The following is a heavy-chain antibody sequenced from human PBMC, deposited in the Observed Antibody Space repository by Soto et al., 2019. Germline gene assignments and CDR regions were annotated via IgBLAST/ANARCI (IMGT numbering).Heavy chain of an antibody. V-gene: IGHV3-23*01. Sequence: PGGSLRLSCAASGFTFSSYAMSWVRQAPGKGLEWVSAISGSGGSTYYADSVKGRFTISRDNSKNTLYLQMNSLRAEDTAVYYCAIGVTWYGGLIDYWGQGTLVTVSS. D-gene: IGHD6-13*01. J-gene: IGHJ4*02. CDR3: AIGVTWYGGLIDY. CDR2: ISGSGGST. CDR1: GFTFSSYA.